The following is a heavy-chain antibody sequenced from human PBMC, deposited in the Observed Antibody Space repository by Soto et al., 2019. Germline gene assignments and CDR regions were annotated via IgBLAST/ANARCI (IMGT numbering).Heavy chain of an antibody. D-gene: IGHD5-12*01. J-gene: IGHJ4*02. CDR1: GFTFSSYA. Sequence: EVQLLESGGGLVQPGGSLRLSCAASGFTFSSYAMSWVRQAPGKGLEWVSAISGSGGSTYYADSVKGRFTISRDNSKNTRYLQMNSLRAEDTAVYYCAKFVGYDYWAGQDYWGQGTLVTVSS. CDR3: AKFVGYDYWAGQDY. V-gene: IGHV3-23*01. CDR2: ISGSGGST.